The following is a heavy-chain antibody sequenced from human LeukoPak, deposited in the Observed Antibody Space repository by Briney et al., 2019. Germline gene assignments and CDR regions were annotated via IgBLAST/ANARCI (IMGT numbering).Heavy chain of an antibody. V-gene: IGHV4-39*01. CDR1: RGSIRSNIYY. CDR3: ASKPAPLRYYYGMDV. J-gene: IGHJ6*02. Sequence: SETLSLTCTVSRGSIRSNIYYWGWIRQPPGKGLEWIGSISYGGNTYYNPSLKSRVTISIDTSKNQFSLKLSSVTAADTAVYYCASKPAPLRYYYGMDVWGQGTTVTVSS. CDR2: ISYGGNT.